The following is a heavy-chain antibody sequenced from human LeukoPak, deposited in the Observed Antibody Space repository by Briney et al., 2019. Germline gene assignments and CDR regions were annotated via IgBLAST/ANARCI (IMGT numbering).Heavy chain of an antibody. J-gene: IGHJ3*02. D-gene: IGHD1-26*01. Sequence: GGSLRLSCAASGFTFSRYWMHWGRQAPGKGLLWVSRINSDGSSTYYADSVKGRFTTSRDNAKNALHLQMNSLTAEDTAVYYCVLDLLSFFAFDIWGQGTMVTVSS. CDR3: VLDLLSFFAFDI. V-gene: IGHV3-74*01. CDR1: GFTFSRYW. CDR2: INSDGSST.